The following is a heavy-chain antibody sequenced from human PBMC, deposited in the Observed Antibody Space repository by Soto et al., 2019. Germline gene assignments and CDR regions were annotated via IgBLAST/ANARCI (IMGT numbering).Heavy chain of an antibody. J-gene: IGHJ5*02. Sequence: PSETLSLTCAVSGGSFSGYYWSWIRQPPGKGLEWIGEINHSGSTNYNPSLKSRVTISVDTSKNQFSLKLSSVTAADTAVYYCARGEGDPKYNWFDPWGQGTLVTVSS. CDR3: ARGEGDPKYNWFDP. CDR1: GGSFSGYY. V-gene: IGHV4-34*01. CDR2: INHSGST.